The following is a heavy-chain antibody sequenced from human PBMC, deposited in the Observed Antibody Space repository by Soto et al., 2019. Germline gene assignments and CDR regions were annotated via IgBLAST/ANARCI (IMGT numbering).Heavy chain of an antibody. D-gene: IGHD3-10*02. CDR1: GIEFSNYA. V-gene: IGHV3-23*01. J-gene: IGHJ1*01. CDR3: TRDGKWLDVYVDV. Sequence: GGSLRLSCVASGIEFSNYAMSWVRQAPGKGLEWVSISSASGRSRYHADSVKGRFTISRDNSKNTLYLHMTNLRAEDTAVHYCTRDGKWLDVYVDVWGQGSPVTVSS. CDR2: SSASGRSR.